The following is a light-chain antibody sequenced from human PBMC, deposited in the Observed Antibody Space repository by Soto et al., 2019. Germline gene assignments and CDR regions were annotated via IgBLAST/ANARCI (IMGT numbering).Light chain of an antibody. J-gene: IGKJ4*01. Sequence: DIEITQSPSTLSASVGDRVTITFRASQSISSWLALYQQKPGKAPKIMIYKESSLESGVTSRFSGSGSGKEFTITISSLQTDDFANYYCQKYNSYHITGGGGTKGDIK. CDR1: QSISSW. V-gene: IGKV1-5*03. CDR3: QKYNSYHIT. CDR2: KES.